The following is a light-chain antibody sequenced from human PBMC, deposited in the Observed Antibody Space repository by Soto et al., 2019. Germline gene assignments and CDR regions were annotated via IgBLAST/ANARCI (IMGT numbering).Light chain of an antibody. J-gene: IGKJ1*01. V-gene: IGKV3-11*01. CDR2: DVS. Sequence: IVLTQSPAIMSLSPGESASLSCRASQSVSDYLAWYQQKPGQAPRLFIYDVSNRATGIPDRFSVSGSGTDFTLTISRLEPEDFAVYYCQQYGHSPWTFGQGTKVDIK. CDR1: QSVSDY. CDR3: QQYGHSPWT.